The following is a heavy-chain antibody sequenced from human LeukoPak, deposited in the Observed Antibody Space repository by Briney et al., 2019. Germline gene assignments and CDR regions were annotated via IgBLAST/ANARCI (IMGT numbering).Heavy chain of an antibody. CDR2: IYYSGST. Sequence: SETLSLTCTVSGGSISSGGYYWSWIRQHPGKGLEWIGYIYYSGSTCYNPSLKSRVTISVDTSKNQFSLKLSSVTAADTAVYYCARGADPDNYYDSSGYYYRNDAFDIWGQGTMVTVSS. J-gene: IGHJ3*02. D-gene: IGHD3-22*01. V-gene: IGHV4-31*03. CDR1: GGSISSGGYY. CDR3: ARGADPDNYYDSSGYYYRNDAFDI.